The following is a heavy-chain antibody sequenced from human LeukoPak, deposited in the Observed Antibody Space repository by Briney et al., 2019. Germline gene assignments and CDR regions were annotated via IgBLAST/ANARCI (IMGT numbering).Heavy chain of an antibody. Sequence: SETLSLTCTVSGGSISSYYWSWIRQPPGKGLEWIGYIYYSGSTNYNPSLKSRVTISVDTSKNQFSLKLSSVTAADTAVYYCARFGDDSSGLYYYYGMDVWGQGTTVTVSS. CDR3: ARFGDDSSGLYYYYGMDV. J-gene: IGHJ6*02. CDR1: GGSISSYY. D-gene: IGHD3-22*01. CDR2: IYYSGST. V-gene: IGHV4-59*01.